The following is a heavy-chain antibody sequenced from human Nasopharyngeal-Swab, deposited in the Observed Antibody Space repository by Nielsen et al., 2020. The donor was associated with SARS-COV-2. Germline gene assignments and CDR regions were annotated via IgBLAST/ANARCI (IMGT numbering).Heavy chain of an antibody. CDR1: GGSFSGYY. CDR2: INHSGGT. CDR3: AGRKYYYDSSGYFNYYYYYGMDV. J-gene: IGHJ6*02. D-gene: IGHD3-22*01. V-gene: IGHV4-34*01. Sequence: SETLSLTCAVYGGSFSGYYWSWIRQPPGKGLEWIGEINHSGGTNYNPSLKSRVTISVDTSKNQFSLKLSSVTAADTAVYHCAGRKYYYDSSGYFNYYYYYGMDVWGQGTTVTVSS.